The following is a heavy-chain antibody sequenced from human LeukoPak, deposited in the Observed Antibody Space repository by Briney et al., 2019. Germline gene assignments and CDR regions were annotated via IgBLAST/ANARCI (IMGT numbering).Heavy chain of an antibody. D-gene: IGHD1-1*01. Sequence: ASETLSLTCAVSGYSISSGYYWGWIRQPPGKGLEWIGEIYHSGSTNYNPSLKSRVTISVDKAKNQFSLKLSSVTAADTAVYYCARVGSIWNELPERLYGMAVWGKGTTVTVSS. CDR1: GYSISSGYY. J-gene: IGHJ6*04. CDR3: ARVGSIWNELPERLYGMAV. V-gene: IGHV4-38-2*01. CDR2: IYHSGST.